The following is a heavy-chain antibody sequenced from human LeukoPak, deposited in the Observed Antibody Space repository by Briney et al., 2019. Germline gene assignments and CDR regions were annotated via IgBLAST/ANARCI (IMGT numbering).Heavy chain of an antibody. J-gene: IGHJ4*02. D-gene: IGHD1-1*01. CDR3: ARAQGWERPLYY. V-gene: IGHV1-2*02. CDR2: MNPNSGGT. CDR1: GYTSTVYY. Sequence: ASVTVSCKSSGYTSTVYYIYWVRQAPGQGLEWMGWMNPNSGGTKYAQKFPGRVNMTRYTSISTAYMELNRLTSDDTAVYDCARAQGWERPLYYWGQGTLVTVSS.